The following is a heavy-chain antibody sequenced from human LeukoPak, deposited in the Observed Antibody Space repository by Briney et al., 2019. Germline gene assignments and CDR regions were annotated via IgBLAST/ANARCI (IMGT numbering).Heavy chain of an antibody. CDR2: ISTNSRAT. CDR3: ARAYSSSWYDAFDI. Sequence: GGSLRLSCAASGFIFSDYYMSWIRQAPEKGLEWISYISTNSRATNYADSVRGRFTISRDNAKNSLYLQMNSLRVDDTSVYYCARAYSSSWYDAFDIWGQGTMVIVSP. V-gene: IGHV3-11*06. CDR1: GFIFSDYY. J-gene: IGHJ3*02. D-gene: IGHD6-13*01.